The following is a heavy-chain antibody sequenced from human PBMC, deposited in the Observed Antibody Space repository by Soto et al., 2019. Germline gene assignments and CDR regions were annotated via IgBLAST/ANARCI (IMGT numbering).Heavy chain of an antibody. CDR1: GFSLSTSGVG. J-gene: IGHJ6*02. D-gene: IGHD2-15*01. Sequence: QITLKESGPTLVKPTQTLTLTCTFSGFSLSTSGVGVAWIRHPPGKALEWLALIYWDDDKRYRPSLESRLTITKDTSKNQVVLTMTNMDSVDTATYYCAYLPCSGGSCYWFSFSGMDVWGQGTTVTVYS. CDR2: IYWDDDK. CDR3: AYLPCSGGSCYWFSFSGMDV. V-gene: IGHV2-5*02.